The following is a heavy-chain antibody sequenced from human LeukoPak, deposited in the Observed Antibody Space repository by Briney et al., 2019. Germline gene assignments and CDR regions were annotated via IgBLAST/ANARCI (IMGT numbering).Heavy chain of an antibody. J-gene: IGHJ4*02. V-gene: IGHV3-21*01. D-gene: IGHD2-15*01. CDR1: GFTLSGYS. CDR3: ARELAYCSGGTCYFDL. CDR2: ISISSSYI. Sequence: GGSLRLSCTPSGFTLSGYSMTCVRQAPGKGLEWVSSISISSSYIAYADSLKVRFTTSRDNAHNSLYLQMNSLRAEDTAVYYCARELAYCSGGTCYFDLWGQGTLVTVSS.